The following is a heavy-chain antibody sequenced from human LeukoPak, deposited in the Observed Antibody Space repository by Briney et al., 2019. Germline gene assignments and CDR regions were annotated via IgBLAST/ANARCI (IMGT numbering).Heavy chain of an antibody. V-gene: IGHV3-15*01. CDR2: IKSKIDGGTI. Sequence: GGSLRLSCAASGFTFSSAWMSWVRQAPGKGLEWVGRIKSKIDGGTIDYAAAVKGRFNISRDDSKNTLYLQMNSLKTEDTAVYYCTTMGIFGVVIKDYWGQGTLVTVSS. CDR1: GFTFSSAW. D-gene: IGHD3-3*02. CDR3: TTMGIFGVVIKDY. J-gene: IGHJ4*02.